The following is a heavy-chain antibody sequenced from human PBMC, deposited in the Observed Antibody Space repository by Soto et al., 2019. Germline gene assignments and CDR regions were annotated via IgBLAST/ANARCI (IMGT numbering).Heavy chain of an antibody. Sequence: QVQLVQSGAEVKKPGSSVKGSCKASGGTFSSYAISWVRQAPGQGLEWMGGIIPIFGTANYAQEFQGRVTITADESTSTAYMELSSLRSEDTAVYHCASQGEGYRSGGSCYGAYYYYGMDVWGQVTTVTVSS. J-gene: IGHJ6*02. D-gene: IGHD2-15*01. CDR3: ASQGEGYRSGGSCYGAYYYYGMDV. V-gene: IGHV1-69*01. CDR1: GGTFSSYA. CDR2: IIPIFGTA.